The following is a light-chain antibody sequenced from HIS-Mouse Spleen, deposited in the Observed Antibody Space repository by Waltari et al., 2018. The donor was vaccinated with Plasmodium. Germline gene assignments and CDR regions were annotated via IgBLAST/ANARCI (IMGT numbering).Light chain of an antibody. J-gene: IGLJ2*01. CDR3: QSADSSGTYRV. V-gene: IGLV3-25*03. CDR1: ALPKQY. Sequence: SYELTQPPSVSVSPGQTARITCSGDALPKQYAYWYQQKPGQAPGLVIDKDSERPSGMPERFSGSRSGTTVTLTISGVQAEDEAYYYCQSADSSGTYRVFGGGTKLTVL. CDR2: KDS.